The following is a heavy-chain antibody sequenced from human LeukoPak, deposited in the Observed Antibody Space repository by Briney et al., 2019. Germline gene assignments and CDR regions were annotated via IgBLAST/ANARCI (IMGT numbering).Heavy chain of an antibody. D-gene: IGHD4-23*01. J-gene: IGHJ4*02. Sequence: ASVKVSCKASGYTFTGYYMHWVRQAPGQGLEWMGWISAYNGNTNYAQKLQGRVTMTTDTSTSTAYMELRSLRSDDTAVYYCARTYTVVTPNFDYWGQGTLVTVSS. CDR3: ARTYTVVTPNFDY. CDR2: ISAYNGNT. CDR1: GYTFTGYY. V-gene: IGHV1-18*04.